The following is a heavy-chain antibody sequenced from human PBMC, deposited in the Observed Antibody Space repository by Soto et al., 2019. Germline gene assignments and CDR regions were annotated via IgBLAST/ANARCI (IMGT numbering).Heavy chain of an antibody. V-gene: IGHV3-23*01. CDR3: AKGSSVTMVRGVHNWFDP. CDR2: ISGSGRDT. Sequence: GGSLRLSCAASGFTFSTYAMTWVRQAPGKGLEWVSGISGSGRDTYYADSVKGRFTISRDNSKNTLYLQMNSLRAEDTAVYYCAKGSSVTMVRGVHNWFDPWGQGTPVTVSS. J-gene: IGHJ5*02. D-gene: IGHD3-10*01. CDR1: GFTFSTYA.